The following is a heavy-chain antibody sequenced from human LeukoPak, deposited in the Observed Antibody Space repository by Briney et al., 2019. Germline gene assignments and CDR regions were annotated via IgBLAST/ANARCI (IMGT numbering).Heavy chain of an antibody. CDR3: AIPRGEYCSGGSCYYFDY. CDR1: GGTFSSYA. V-gene: IGHV1-69*04. CDR2: IIPILGIA. D-gene: IGHD2-15*01. Sequence: GASVKVSCKASGGTFSSYAISWVRQAPGQGLEWMGRIIPILGIANYAQKFQGRVTITADKSTSTAYMELSSLRSEDTAVYYCAIPRGEYCSGGSCYYFDYWGQGTLVTVSS. J-gene: IGHJ4*02.